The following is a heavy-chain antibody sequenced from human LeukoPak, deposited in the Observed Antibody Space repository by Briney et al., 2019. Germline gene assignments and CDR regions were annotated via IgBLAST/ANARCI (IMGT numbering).Heavy chain of an antibody. J-gene: IGHJ5*02. CDR2: IYHSGST. CDR1: GGSISSGGYS. V-gene: IGHV4-30-2*01. CDR3: ARGLGRGYNWFDP. Sequence: PSETLSLTCAVSGGSISSGGYSWSWIRQPPGKGLEWIGYIYHSGSTYYNPSLKGRVTISVDRSKNQFSLKLSSVTAADTAVYYCARGLGRGYNWFDPWGQGTLVTVSS. D-gene: IGHD3-10*01.